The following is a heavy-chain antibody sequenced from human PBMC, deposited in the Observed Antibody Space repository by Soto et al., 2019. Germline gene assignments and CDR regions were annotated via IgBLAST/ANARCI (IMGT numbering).Heavy chain of an antibody. Sequence: QVQLVQSGAEVKKPGSSVKVSCKASGGTFSSYTISWVRQAPGQGLEWMGRIIPILGIANYAQKFQGRVTITADKSTSTAYMELSSLRSEDTAVYYCARGGPRRGGDYWGQGTLVTVSS. D-gene: IGHD3-16*01. CDR3: ARGGPRRGGDY. J-gene: IGHJ4*02. CDR2: IIPILGIA. CDR1: GGTFSSYT. V-gene: IGHV1-69*02.